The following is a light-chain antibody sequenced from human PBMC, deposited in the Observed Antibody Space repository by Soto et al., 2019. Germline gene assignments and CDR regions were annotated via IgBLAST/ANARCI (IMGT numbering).Light chain of an antibody. V-gene: IGKV1-17*01. CDR2: DTF. Sequence: DIQMTQSPSSLSASVGARVTITCRASQGIANDLAWYHQRPGKAPERLIYDTFTLASGVPSRFSGSGSGAEFTLTIASLQPEDIATYYCLQDHAYPWTFGQGTKV. CDR1: QGIAND. CDR3: LQDHAYPWT. J-gene: IGKJ1*01.